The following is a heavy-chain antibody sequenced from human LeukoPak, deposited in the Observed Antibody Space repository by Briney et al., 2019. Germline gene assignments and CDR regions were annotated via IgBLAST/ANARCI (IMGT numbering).Heavy chain of an antibody. Sequence: GGSLRLSCAASGFTFSSYGMHWVRQAPGKGLEWVAVIWYDGSNKYYADSVKGRFTISRDNSKNTLYLQMNSLRAEDTAVYYCARETLSNYYDSSGYLRYWGQGTLVTVSS. CDR2: IWYDGSNK. CDR3: ARETLSNYYDSSGYLRY. J-gene: IGHJ4*02. D-gene: IGHD3-22*01. V-gene: IGHV3-33*01. CDR1: GFTFSSYG.